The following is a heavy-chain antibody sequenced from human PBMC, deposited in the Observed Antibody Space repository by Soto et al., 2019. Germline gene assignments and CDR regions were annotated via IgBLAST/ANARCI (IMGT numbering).Heavy chain of an antibody. D-gene: IGHD3-22*01. CDR2: IRSKAYGGTT. CDR1: GFTFGDYA. CDR3: TRPYYYDSTGYHRY. Sequence: GGSLRLSCTASGFTFGDYAMSWFRQAPGKGLEWVGFIRSKAYGGTTGYAASVKDRFTISRDDSKSIAYLQMNSLKTEDTAVYYCTRPYYYDSTGYHRYWGQGTLVTVSS. V-gene: IGHV3-49*03. J-gene: IGHJ4*02.